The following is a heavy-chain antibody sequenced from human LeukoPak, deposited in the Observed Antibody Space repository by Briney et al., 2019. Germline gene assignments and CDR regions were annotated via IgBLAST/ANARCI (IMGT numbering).Heavy chain of an antibody. D-gene: IGHD5-24*01. CDR2: RIPIFDTT. V-gene: IGHV1-46*01. Sequence: ASVKVSCKASGYTFTSYYMHWVRQAPGQGLEWMGGRIPIFDTTNYAQKFQGRVIFTTDESSNTAYMELASLRSEDTAVYYCARVPQWEMMYNYFDPWGQGTLVTVSS. CDR3: ARVPQWEMMYNYFDP. CDR1: GYTFTSYY. J-gene: IGHJ5*02.